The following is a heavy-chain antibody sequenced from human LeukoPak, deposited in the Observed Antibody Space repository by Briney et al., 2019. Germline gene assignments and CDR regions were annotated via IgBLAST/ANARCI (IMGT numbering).Heavy chain of an antibody. CDR1: GFTFSNAW. V-gene: IGHV3-23*01. CDR3: AKDVALGISTYWFDP. D-gene: IGHD7-27*01. CDR2: ISGSGGST. Sequence: GGSLRLSCAASGFTFSNAWMSWVRQAPGKGLEWVSAISGSGGSTYYADSVKGRFTISRDNSKNTLYLQMNSLRAEDTAVYYCAKDVALGISTYWFDPWGQGTLVTVSS. J-gene: IGHJ5*02.